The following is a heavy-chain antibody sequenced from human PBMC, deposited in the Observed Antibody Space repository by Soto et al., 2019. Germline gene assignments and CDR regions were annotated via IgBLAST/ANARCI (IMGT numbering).Heavy chain of an antibody. V-gene: IGHV5-51*01. CDR2: ISPGDSDP. Sequence: PGESLKISCKASAYRFTSSWIDWVRQISGKGLEWMGIISPGDSDPRYRPSLQGQVTISADKSSSSAYLQWNSLQASETAMYYCARLTAIAAPGTVFLDIWGQGTM. CDR3: ARLTAIAAPGTVFLDI. J-gene: IGHJ3*02. CDR1: AYRFTSSW. D-gene: IGHD1-1*01.